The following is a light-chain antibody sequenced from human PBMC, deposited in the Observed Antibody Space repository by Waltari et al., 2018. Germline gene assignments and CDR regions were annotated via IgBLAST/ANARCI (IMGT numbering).Light chain of an antibody. J-gene: IGKJ2*01. CDR1: QSLVHTDGNTH. Sequence: VVMTQSPLTLPVTLGQPASISCTSRQSLVHTDGNTHLNWFQQRPCQSPRRLIYRVFNRDSGVPDRFSGSGSGTDFTLKISRVEAEDVGVYYCMQGTHWPYTFGQGTKLDIK. CDR2: RVF. V-gene: IGKV2-30*02. CDR3: MQGTHWPYT.